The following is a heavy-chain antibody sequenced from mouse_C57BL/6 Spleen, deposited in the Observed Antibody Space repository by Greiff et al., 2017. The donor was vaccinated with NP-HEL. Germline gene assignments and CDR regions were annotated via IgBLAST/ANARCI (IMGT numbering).Heavy chain of an antibody. Sequence: DVKLQESGAELVRPGASVKLSCTASGFNIKDYYMHWVKQRPEQGLEWIGRIDPEDGDTEYAPNFQGKATMTADTSSNTAYLQLSSLTSEDTAVYYCTTGYGNYPYAMDYWGQGTSVTVSS. CDR3: TTGYGNYPYAMDY. V-gene: IGHV14-1*01. CDR2: IDPEDGDT. D-gene: IGHD2-10*02. J-gene: IGHJ4*01. CDR1: GFNIKDYY.